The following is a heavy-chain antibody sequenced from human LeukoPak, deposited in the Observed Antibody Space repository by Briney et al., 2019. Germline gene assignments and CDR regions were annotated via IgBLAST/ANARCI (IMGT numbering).Heavy chain of an antibody. CDR2: IWYDGSKK. V-gene: IGHV3-33*07. CDR1: GFTFSRYG. Sequence: GGSLRLSCAASGFTFSRYGMYWVRQAPGKGLEWVAVIWYDGSKKNYADSVKGRFTISRDNSKNTLNLQMTSLRAEDTAVYYCARVSEDYSSGWYEEYFQYWGQGTLVIVSS. J-gene: IGHJ1*01. CDR3: ARVSEDYSSGWYEEYFQY. D-gene: IGHD6-19*01.